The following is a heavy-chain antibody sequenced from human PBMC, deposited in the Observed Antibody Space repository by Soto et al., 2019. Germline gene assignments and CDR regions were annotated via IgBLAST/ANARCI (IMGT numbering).Heavy chain of an antibody. V-gene: IGHV2-5*02. CDR1: GFSLTTRGVG. Sequence: QITLKESGPTLVKPTQTLTLTCTFSGFSLTTRGVGVGWIRQPPGKALECLALIYWDDDKRYSPSLQSRLSITQDTSKNQVVLTMPNVDPVDTAKYYCAHIPNYYQYDWFDPWGQGTLVSVSS. CDR2: IYWDDDK. D-gene: IGHD3-16*01. J-gene: IGHJ5*02. CDR3: AHIPNYYQYDWFDP.